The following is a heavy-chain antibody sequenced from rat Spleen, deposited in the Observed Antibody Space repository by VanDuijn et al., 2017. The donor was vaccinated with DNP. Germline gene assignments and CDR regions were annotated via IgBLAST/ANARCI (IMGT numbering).Heavy chain of an antibody. Sequence: EVQLVESGGGLVQPGRSLKLSCAASGFTFSDYYMAWVRQAPTKGLEWVAYIRYDGDSNYNGDSVKGRFTISRDNAKSTLYLQMNSLRSEDMATYYCARHVLPLRVWDYWGQGVMVTVSS. CDR2: IRYDGDSN. J-gene: IGHJ2*01. CDR3: ARHVLPLRVWDY. V-gene: IGHV5-22*01. CDR1: GFTFSDYY. D-gene: IGHD1-4*01.